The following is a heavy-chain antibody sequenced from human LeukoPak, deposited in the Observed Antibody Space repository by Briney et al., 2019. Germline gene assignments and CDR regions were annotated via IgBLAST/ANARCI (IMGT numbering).Heavy chain of an antibody. CDR3: AKDRSIVVVPAAIDPFDP. CDR1: GFTFSSYA. Sequence: HTGGSLRLSCAASGFTFSSYAMSWVRQAPGKGLEWVSAISGSGGSTYYADSVKGRFTISRDNSKNMLYLQMNSLRAEDTAVYYCAKDRSIVVVPAAIDPFDPWGQGTLVTVSS. D-gene: IGHD2-2*01. CDR2: ISGSGGST. V-gene: IGHV3-23*01. J-gene: IGHJ5*02.